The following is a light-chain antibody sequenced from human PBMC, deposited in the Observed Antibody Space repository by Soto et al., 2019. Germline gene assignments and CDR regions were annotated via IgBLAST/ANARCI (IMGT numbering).Light chain of an antibody. CDR1: QSVGSS. CDR2: GAS. Sequence: EIVMTQSPATVSVSPGERATLSCRATQSVGSSLAWYQQKPGQAPRLLIYGASTRASGIPARFSGSGSGTEFTLTISSLQSEDFAVYYCQQYSKWPPSTFGQGTRLEIK. V-gene: IGKV3-15*01. J-gene: IGKJ5*01. CDR3: QQYSKWPPST.